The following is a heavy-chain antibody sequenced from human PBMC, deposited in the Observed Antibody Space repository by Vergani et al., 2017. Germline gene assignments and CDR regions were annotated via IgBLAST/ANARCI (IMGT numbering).Heavy chain of an antibody. CDR3: ARHSTVEWLVKLGWIDP. CDR1: GASIRSSNYY. V-gene: IGHV4-39*01. D-gene: IGHD6-19*01. Sequence: QLQLQESGPGLVKPSATLSLTCSVSGASIRSSNYYWGWIRQRPGKGLEWIASIYYSGSTYYNPSLKSRVTISVDTSKNQFSLKLSSVTAADTAVYFCARHSTVEWLVKLGWIDPGGQGILVTVSS. CDR2: IYYSGST. J-gene: IGHJ5*02.